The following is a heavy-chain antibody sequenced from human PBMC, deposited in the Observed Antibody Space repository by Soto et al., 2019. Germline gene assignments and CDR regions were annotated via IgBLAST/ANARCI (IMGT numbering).Heavy chain of an antibody. CDR1: GFTFSGYG. J-gene: IGHJ4*02. D-gene: IGHD1-26*01. Sequence: QVQLVESGGGVVQPGRSLRLSCAASGFTFSGYGMHWVRQAPGKGLEWVAITRHDGSNTYYADSVRGRFTISRDNSKKSLDQKMDSLRSEDTAVYYCAREGMGATTFFGYCDYWGQGSLVTVSS. CDR2: TRHDGSNT. V-gene: IGHV3-33*01. CDR3: AREGMGATTFFGYCDY.